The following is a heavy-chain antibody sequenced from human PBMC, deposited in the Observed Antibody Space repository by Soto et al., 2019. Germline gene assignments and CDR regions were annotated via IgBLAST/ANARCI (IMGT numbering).Heavy chain of an antibody. CDR3: ARVGGGYRPMDS. Sequence: PGGSLRLSCAASGFTFSDHYVDWVRQAPGKGLEWVGRTRNKANSYTTEYAASVKGRFTISRADSQNSLYLQMNSLRTEDTAVYYCARVGGGYRPMDSWGQGTLVTVSS. CDR1: GFTFSDHY. CDR2: TRNKANSYTT. D-gene: IGHD1-26*01. V-gene: IGHV3-72*01. J-gene: IGHJ4*02.